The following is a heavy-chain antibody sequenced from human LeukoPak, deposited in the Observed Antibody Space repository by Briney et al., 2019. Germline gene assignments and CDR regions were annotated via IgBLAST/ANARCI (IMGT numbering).Heavy chain of an antibody. CDR1: GGSISSGSYY. CDR2: IYTSGST. CDR3: ARSELLWFGKVNSGFDF. J-gene: IGHJ4*02. Sequence: SQTLSLTCTVSGGSISSGSYYWRWIRQPAGKGLEWIGRIYTSGSTNYNPSLMSRVTISVDTSENQFSLKLSSVTAADTAMYYCARSELLWFGKVNSGFDFWGQGTLVTVSS. V-gene: IGHV4-61*02. D-gene: IGHD3-10*01.